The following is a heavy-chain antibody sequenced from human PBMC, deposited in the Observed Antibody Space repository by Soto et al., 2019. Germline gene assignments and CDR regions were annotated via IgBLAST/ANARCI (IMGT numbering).Heavy chain of an antibody. J-gene: IGHJ4*02. D-gene: IGHD3-9*01. CDR2: ISGSGGST. CDR1: GFTFSSYA. V-gene: IGHV3-23*01. Sequence: HPGGSLRLSCAASGFTFSSYAMSWVRQAPGKGLEWVSAISGSGGSTYYADSVKGRFTISRDNSKNTLYLQMSSLRAEDTAVYYCARGVSFRGEYYDILTGYSDNQFDYWGRGTLVTVSS. CDR3: ARGVSFRGEYYDILTGYSDNQFDY.